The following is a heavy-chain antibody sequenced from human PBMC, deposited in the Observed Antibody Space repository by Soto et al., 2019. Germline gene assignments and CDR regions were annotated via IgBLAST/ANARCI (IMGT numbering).Heavy chain of an antibody. CDR2: ISGSGGST. CDR1: GFTFSSYA. V-gene: IGHV3-23*01. D-gene: IGHD3-10*01. J-gene: IGHJ3*02. CDR3: AKDRALLWPPDGAFDI. Sequence: GGSVRLSCAASGFTFSSYAMSWVRQAPGKGLEWVSAISGSGGSTYYADSVKGRFTISRDNSKNTLYLQMNSLRAEDTAVYYCAKDRALLWPPDGAFDIWGQGTMVTVSS.